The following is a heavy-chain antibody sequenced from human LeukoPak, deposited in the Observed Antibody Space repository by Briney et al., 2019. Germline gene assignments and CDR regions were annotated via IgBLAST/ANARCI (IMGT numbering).Heavy chain of an antibody. V-gene: IGHV1-3*03. CDR1: GYTFTSYA. CDR2: INAGNGNT. D-gene: IGHD2-2*02. J-gene: IGHJ5*02. CDR3: ARDLGCSSTSCYTGWFDP. Sequence: ASVKVSCKASGYTFTSYAMHWVRQAPGQRLEWMGWINAGNGNTKYSQEFQGRVTITRDTSASTAYMELSSLRFEDMAVYYCARDLGCSSTSCYTGWFDPWGQGTLVTVSS.